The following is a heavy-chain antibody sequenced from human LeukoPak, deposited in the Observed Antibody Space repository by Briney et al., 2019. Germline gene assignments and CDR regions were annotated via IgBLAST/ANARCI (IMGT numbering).Heavy chain of an antibody. D-gene: IGHD3-3*01. Sequence: GGSLRLSCAASGFTFSSYVMTWVRQAPGKGLEWVSGISGSGGSTYYADSVKGRFTLSRDNSKNTLYLQMNGLRAEDTAVYYCAKDDRSSTIFGVVNYYMDVWGKGTTVTVSS. V-gene: IGHV3-23*01. CDR3: AKDDRSSTIFGVVNYYMDV. CDR2: ISGSGGST. J-gene: IGHJ6*03. CDR1: GFTFSSYV.